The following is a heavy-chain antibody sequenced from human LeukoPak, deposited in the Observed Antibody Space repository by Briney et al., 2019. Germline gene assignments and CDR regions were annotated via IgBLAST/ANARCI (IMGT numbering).Heavy chain of an antibody. J-gene: IGHJ4*02. D-gene: IGHD3-16*01. Sequence: SETLSLTCTVSGGSISSSNYYWGWIRQPPGKVLEWIASMYHSGNTYYYPSLKSRLTISVDTTKSQFLLKLMSAPAADTAVYYCATIAFGGVKGSYCLDYWGQGSLVTVSS. CDR3: ATIAFGGVKGSYCLDY. CDR2: MYHSGNT. CDR1: GGSISSSNYY. V-gene: IGHV4-39*01.